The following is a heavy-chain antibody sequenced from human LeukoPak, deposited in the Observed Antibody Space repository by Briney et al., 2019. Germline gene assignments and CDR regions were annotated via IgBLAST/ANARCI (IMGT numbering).Heavy chain of an antibody. V-gene: IGHV3-53*01. CDR3: ARASKQYYYGSTPLYYYMDV. Sequence: PGGSLRLSCAASGFTVSSNYMTWVRQAPGKGLEWVSVLYSGAGTYYADSVKGRFTISRDNSKNTLYLQMNSLRAEDTAVYYCARASKQYYYGSTPLYYYMDVWGKGTTVTISS. CDR1: GFTVSSNY. J-gene: IGHJ6*03. D-gene: IGHD3-10*01. CDR2: LYSGAGT.